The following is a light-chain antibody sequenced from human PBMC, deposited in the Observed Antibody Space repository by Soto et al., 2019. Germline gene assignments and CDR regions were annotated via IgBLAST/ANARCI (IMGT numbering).Light chain of an antibody. CDR3: QQSSSAPRS. Sequence: EVVLTQSPATLSLSPGERATLSCRASQNVRTFLDWYQQKPGQAPRLLIYAASSLQSGVPLRFNGSGSGTDFTLTINSLQPEDFATYYCQQSSSAPRSFGGGTRVEIK. J-gene: IGKJ4*01. CDR1: QNVRTF. V-gene: IGKV3-11*01. CDR2: AAS.